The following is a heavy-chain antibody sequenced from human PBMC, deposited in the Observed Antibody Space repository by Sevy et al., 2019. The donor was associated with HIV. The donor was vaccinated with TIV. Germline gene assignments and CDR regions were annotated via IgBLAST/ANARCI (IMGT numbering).Heavy chain of an antibody. CDR1: GFTFSSFA. CDR3: AKKMGGGSGMAFLVDY. Sequence: GGSLRLSCAASGFTFSSFAMGWVRQAPGKGLDWISVISGNGDYTYYADSVKGRFTISRDSSKNTLFLQMNSLRAEDTAIFYCAKKMGGGSGMAFLVDYWGQGTLVTVSS. CDR2: ISGNGDYT. V-gene: IGHV3-23*01. J-gene: IGHJ4*02. D-gene: IGHD5-18*01.